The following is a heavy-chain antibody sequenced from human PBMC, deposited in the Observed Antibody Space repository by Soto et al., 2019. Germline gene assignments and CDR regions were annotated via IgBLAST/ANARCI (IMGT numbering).Heavy chain of an antibody. CDR1: GYTFTSYG. Sequence: EASVKVSCKASGYTFTSYGISWVRQAPGQGLEWMGWISPYGGNTNYAQKLQGRVTMTRDTSTSTVYMELRSLRSEDTAVYYCAKAHCGGDCPLYYFDYWGQGTLVTVSS. V-gene: IGHV1-18*01. CDR3: AKAHCGGDCPLYYFDY. D-gene: IGHD2-21*02. J-gene: IGHJ4*02. CDR2: ISPYGGNT.